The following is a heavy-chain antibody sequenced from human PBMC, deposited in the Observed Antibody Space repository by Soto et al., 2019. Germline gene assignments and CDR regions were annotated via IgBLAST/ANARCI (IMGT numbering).Heavy chain of an antibody. Sequence: GGSLRLSCAASGFTFSSYAMHWVRQAPGKGLEWVAVISYDGSNKYYADSVKGRFTISRDNSKNTLYLQMNSLRAEDTAVYYCARQEYSSGWYVFDYWGQGTLVTVSS. CDR2: ISYDGSNK. CDR3: ARQEYSSGWYVFDY. D-gene: IGHD6-19*01. J-gene: IGHJ4*02. V-gene: IGHV3-30-3*01. CDR1: GFTFSSYA.